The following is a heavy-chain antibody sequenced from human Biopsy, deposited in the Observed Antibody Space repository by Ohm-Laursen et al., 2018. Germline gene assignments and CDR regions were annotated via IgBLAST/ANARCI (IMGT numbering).Heavy chain of an antibody. Sequence: SSVKVSCKAPGGAFSNYGVNWVRQAPGQGLEWLGVNIPILGTGDYAQNFQARVTVAADTSTSTATMELRSLRSDDTAVYYCATKLTGYFHHWGQGTLVIVSS. V-gene: IGHV1-69*06. CDR1: GGAFSNYG. J-gene: IGHJ1*01. CDR2: NIPILGTG. CDR3: ATKLTGYFHH. D-gene: IGHD3-9*01.